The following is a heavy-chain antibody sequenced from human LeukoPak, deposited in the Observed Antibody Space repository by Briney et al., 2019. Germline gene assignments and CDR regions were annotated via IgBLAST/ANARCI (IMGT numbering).Heavy chain of an antibody. V-gene: IGHV4-30-4*08. CDR2: IYYSGST. J-gene: IGHJ6*02. Sequence: PSETLSLTCTVSGGSISSGGYYWSWIRQPPGKGLEWIGYIYYSGSTYYNPSLKSRVTISVDTSKNQFSLKLSSVTAADTAVYYCARDWARPDYYDSSGHYGMDVWGQGTTVTVSS. D-gene: IGHD3-22*01. CDR1: GGSISSGGYY. CDR3: ARDWARPDYYDSSGHYGMDV.